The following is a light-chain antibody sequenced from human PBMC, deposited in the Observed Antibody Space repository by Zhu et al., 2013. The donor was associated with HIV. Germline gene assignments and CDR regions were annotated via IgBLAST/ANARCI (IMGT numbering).Light chain of an antibody. Sequence: EIVLTQSPGTLSLSPGERATLSCRASLSVSSTSLAWYQQVPGQAPRLLIYETSRRVFGIPARFSGSGSGTEFTLTISSLQSEDFAVYYCQQYNNWPPITFGQGTRLEIK. CDR3: QQYNNWPPIT. J-gene: IGKJ5*01. V-gene: IGKV3D-15*01. CDR1: LSVSST. CDR2: ETS.